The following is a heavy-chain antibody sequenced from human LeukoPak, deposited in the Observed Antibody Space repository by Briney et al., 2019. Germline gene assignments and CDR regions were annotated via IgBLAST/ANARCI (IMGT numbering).Heavy chain of an antibody. D-gene: IGHD6-13*01. V-gene: IGHV4-31*03. CDR1: GGSISSGGYY. J-gene: IGHJ3*02. Sequence: SSETLSLTCTVSGGSISSGGYYWSWIRQHPGKGLEWIGYIYYSGSTYYNPSLKSRVTISVDTSKNQFSLKLSSVTAADTAVYYCARDIAAAASYAFDIWGQGTMVTVSS. CDR3: ARDIAAAASYAFDI. CDR2: IYYSGST.